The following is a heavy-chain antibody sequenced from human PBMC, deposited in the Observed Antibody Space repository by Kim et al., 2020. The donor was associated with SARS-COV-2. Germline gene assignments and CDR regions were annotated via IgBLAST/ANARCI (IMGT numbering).Heavy chain of an antibody. Sequence: YPGGSTNSNPSLKSRVSMSLDRSKNQFSLNLTSVTAADTAVYYCAGESFDPWGQGTLVTVSS. V-gene: IGHV4-4*06. CDR3: AGESFDP. J-gene: IGHJ5*02. CDR2: YPGGST.